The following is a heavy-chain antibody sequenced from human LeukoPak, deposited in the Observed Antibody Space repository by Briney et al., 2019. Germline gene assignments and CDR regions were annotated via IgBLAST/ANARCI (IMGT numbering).Heavy chain of an antibody. CDR3: ARERNYYGSSLDAFDI. J-gene: IGHJ3*02. Sequence: GASVKVSCKASGYTFTSYGITWVRQAPGQGFEWMGWISGYNGNTKYALKLQGRVTLTTDTSTSTAYMDLRSLRSDDTAVYYCARERNYYGSSLDAFDIWGQGTMVTVSS. CDR1: GYTFTSYG. D-gene: IGHD3-10*01. V-gene: IGHV1-18*01. CDR2: ISGYNGNT.